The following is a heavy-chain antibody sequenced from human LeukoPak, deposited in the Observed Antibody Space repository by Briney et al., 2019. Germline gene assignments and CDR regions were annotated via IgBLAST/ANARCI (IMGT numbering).Heavy chain of an antibody. CDR3: ARAVIAAAVYFDY. D-gene: IGHD6-13*01. CDR1: GFTFSSYA. Sequence: GGSLRLSCAASGFTFSSYAMHWVRQAPGKGLEWVAVISYDGSNKYYADSVKGRFTISRDNSKNTLYLQMNSLRAEDTAVYYCARAVIAAAVYFDYWGQGTLVTVSS. CDR2: ISYDGSNK. J-gene: IGHJ4*02. V-gene: IGHV3-30*14.